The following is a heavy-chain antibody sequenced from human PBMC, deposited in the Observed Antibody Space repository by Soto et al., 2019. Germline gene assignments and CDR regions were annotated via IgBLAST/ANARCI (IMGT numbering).Heavy chain of an antibody. CDR3: ARVPLEGLRFLGYYGMDV. J-gene: IGHJ6*02. D-gene: IGHD3-3*01. CDR2: INPNSGGT. V-gene: IGHV1-2*06. Sequence: ASVKVSCKASGHTFTGYYMHWVRQAPGQGLEWMGRINPNSGGTNYAQKFQGRVTMTRDTSISTAYMELSRLRSDDTAVYYCARVPLEGLRFLGYYGMDVWGQGTTVTVSS. CDR1: GHTFTGYY.